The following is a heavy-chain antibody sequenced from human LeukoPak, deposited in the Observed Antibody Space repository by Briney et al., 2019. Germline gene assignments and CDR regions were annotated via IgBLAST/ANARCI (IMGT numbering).Heavy chain of an antibody. CDR3: ARDGLVRGVIVD. Sequence: ASVKVSCKASGGTFSSYTISWVRQAPEQGLDWMGRIIPILGIANYAQKFQGRVTITADKSTSTAYMELSSLRSEDTAVYSCARDGLVRGVIVDWGQGTLVTVSS. CDR1: GGTFSSYT. D-gene: IGHD3-10*01. V-gene: IGHV1-69*04. J-gene: IGHJ4*02. CDR2: IIPILGIA.